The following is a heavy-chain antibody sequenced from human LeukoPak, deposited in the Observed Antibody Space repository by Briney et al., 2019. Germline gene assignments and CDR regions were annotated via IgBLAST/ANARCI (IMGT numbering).Heavy chain of an antibody. CDR3: ARDSSGGSTGIDY. CDR1: GYTFTSYD. D-gene: IGHD2-15*01. V-gene: IGHV1-18*01. CDR2: ISAYNGNT. J-gene: IGHJ4*02. Sequence: ASVKVSCKASGYTFTSYDINWVRQATGQGLEWMGWISAYNGNTNYAQKLQGRVTMTTDTSTSTAYMELRSLRSDDTAVYYCARDSSGGSTGIDYWGQGTLVTVSS.